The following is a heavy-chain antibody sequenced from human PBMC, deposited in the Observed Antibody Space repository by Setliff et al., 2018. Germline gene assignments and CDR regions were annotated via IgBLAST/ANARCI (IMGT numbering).Heavy chain of an antibody. CDR1: GFTFSDYY. CDR3: ARDKDKDFDF. CDR2: ISVSGSYI. J-gene: IGHJ4*02. V-gene: IGHV3-11*05. Sequence: PGGSLRLSCAASGFTFSDYYMSWIRQAPGKGLEWVSYISVSGSYIDYADSVKGRLTISRDNTKNSVYLQISSLTVEDTAVYYCARDKDKDFDFWGQGTLVTVSS.